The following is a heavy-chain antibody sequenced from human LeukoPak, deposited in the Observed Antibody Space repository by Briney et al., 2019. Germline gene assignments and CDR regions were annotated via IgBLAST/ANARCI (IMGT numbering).Heavy chain of an antibody. J-gene: IGHJ5*02. CDR2: INSDGSST. D-gene: IGHD3-3*01. V-gene: IGHV3-74*01. CDR3: AKDGLEWLVLGNNWFDP. Sequence: GGSLRLSCAASGFTFSSYWMHWVRQAPGKGLVWVSRINSDGSSTSYADSVKGRFTISRDNSKNTLYLQMNSLRAEDTAVYYCAKDGLEWLVLGNNWFDPWGQGTLVTVSS. CDR1: GFTFSSYW.